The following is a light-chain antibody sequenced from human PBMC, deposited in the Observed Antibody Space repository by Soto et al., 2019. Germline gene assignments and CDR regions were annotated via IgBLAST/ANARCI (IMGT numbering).Light chain of an antibody. CDR3: QHRSDWLYT. J-gene: IGKJ2*01. CDR2: DVS. V-gene: IGKV3-11*01. Sequence: EIVLTQSPATLSLSPGESATLSCRASQSVTNYLAWYQHKPGQAPRLLIYDVSNRATGIPARFSGSGSGADFTLTISSLEPEDFAVYYCQHRSDWLYTFGQGTKV. CDR1: QSVTNY.